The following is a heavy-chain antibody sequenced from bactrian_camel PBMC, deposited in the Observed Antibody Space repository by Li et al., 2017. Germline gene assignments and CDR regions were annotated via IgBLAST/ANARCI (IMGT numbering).Heavy chain of an antibody. CDR1: GTTGSGYC. V-gene: IGHV3S1*01. J-gene: IGHJ4*01. D-gene: IGHD2*01. Sequence: HVQLVESGGGTVQTGGSRRLSCEVSGTTGSGYCVAWFRQIQGSEREGVASISKDDGSTKFSADSVKGRFTISQDSGKNTLYLQMNNLKTEDTAVYFCGTDCADIVIVTTAINPLYTYEGQGTQVTVS. CDR2: ISKDDGSTK.